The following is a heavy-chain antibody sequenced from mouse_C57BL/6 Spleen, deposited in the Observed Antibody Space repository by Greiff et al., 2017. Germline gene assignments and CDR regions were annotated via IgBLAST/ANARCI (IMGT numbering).Heavy chain of an antibody. D-gene: IGHD2-2*01. CDR1: GYTFTSYW. CDR3: ARSGVTLDY. Sequence: VQLKQPGAELVKPGASVKLSCKASGYTFTSYWMQWVKQRPGQGLEWIGEIDPSDSYTNYNQKFKGKATLTVDTSSSTAYMQLSSLTSEDSAVYYCARSGVTLDYWGQGTTLTVSS. V-gene: IGHV1-50*01. CDR2: IDPSDSYT. J-gene: IGHJ2*01.